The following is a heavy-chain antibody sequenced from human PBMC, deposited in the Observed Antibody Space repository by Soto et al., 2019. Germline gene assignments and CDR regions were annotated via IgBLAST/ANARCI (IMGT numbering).Heavy chain of an antibody. CDR1: GFPLSTGGVG. D-gene: IGHD3-10*01. Sequence: QITLKESGPTLVKPTQTLTLTCTFSGFPLSTGGVGVGWIRQPPGKALEWLALLYWDDDKRYSPSLKSRLTITKDTAKNQVVLTMSNMDLVDTGTYYCVSGSFPNWFDPWGQGILVIVSS. CDR3: VSGSFPNWFDP. CDR2: LYWDDDK. V-gene: IGHV2-5*04. J-gene: IGHJ5*02.